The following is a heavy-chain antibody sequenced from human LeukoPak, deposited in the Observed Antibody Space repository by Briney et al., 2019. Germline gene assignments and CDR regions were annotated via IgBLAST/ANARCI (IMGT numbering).Heavy chain of an antibody. CDR1: GYTFTGYY. J-gene: IGHJ6*02. V-gene: IGHV1-2*02. CDR3: AREYCSSTSCYRRYYYYYYGMDV. Sequence: ASVKVSCKASGYTFTGYYMHWVRQAPGQGLDWMGWINPNSGSTNYAQKFQGRVTMTRDTSISTAYMELSRLRSDDTAVYYCAREYCSSTSCYRRYYYYYYGMDVWGQGTTVTVSS. D-gene: IGHD2-2*01. CDR2: INPNSGST.